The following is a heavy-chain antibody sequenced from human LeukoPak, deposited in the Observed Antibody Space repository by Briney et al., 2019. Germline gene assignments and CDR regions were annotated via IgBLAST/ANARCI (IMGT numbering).Heavy chain of an antibody. CDR1: GYTFSHYS. V-gene: IGHV3-21*01. J-gene: IGHJ3*02. D-gene: IGHD3-16*02. CDR3: VSGNDPDSTWENYRLDAFHI. CDR2: ISSTSDYI. Sequence: GGSLRLSCAASGYTFSHYSVNWVRQAPGKGLEWVSSISSTSDYIYYADSVKGRFTISRDNTKSSLYLQMNSLRAEDTAVYYCVSGNDPDSTWENYRLDAFHIWGQGTTVIVSS.